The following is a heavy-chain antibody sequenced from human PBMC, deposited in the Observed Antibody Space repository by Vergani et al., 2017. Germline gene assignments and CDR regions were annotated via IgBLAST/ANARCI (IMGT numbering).Heavy chain of an antibody. CDR3: ATIGYRRWGYYFDY. Sequence: VLLQEPGPGLVRPSETLSLKCSVSGASIDSFYWSWIRQSPGKGLEWIGYIFYSGTTYDNPSLRSRLTISVDTSQNQFSLKLRSVTAADTAVYYCATIGYRRWGYYFDYWGQGILVTVSS. CDR2: IFYSGTT. J-gene: IGHJ4*02. CDR1: GASIDSFY. V-gene: IGHV4-59*06. D-gene: IGHD2-2*02.